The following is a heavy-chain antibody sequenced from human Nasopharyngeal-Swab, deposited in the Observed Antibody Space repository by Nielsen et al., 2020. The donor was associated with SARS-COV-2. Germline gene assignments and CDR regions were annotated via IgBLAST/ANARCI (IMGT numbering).Heavy chain of an antibody. CDR2: ISYDGSQK. J-gene: IGHJ4*02. Sequence: GGSLRLSCEASGFTFSSYGIHWVRQAPGKGLEWVAVISYDGSQKHYGDSVKGRFITSRARTKNTVYLQMNSLRADDTAVYYCAKDWEEMATTGGFYFDYWGQGILVTVSS. CDR1: GFTFSSYG. CDR3: AKDWEEMATTGGFYFDY. D-gene: IGHD5-24*01. V-gene: IGHV3-30*18.